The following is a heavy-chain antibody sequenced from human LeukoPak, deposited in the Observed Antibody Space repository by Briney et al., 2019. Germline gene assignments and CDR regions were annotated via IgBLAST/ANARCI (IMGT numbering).Heavy chain of an antibody. CDR2: ISYDGSNK. D-gene: IGHD2-2*01. Sequence: GGSLRLSCAASGFTFSSYGMHWVRQAPGKGLEWVAVISYDGSNKYYADSVKGRFTISRDNSKNTLYLQMNSLRAEDTAVYYCARGRGSTSCYYFDYWGQGTLVTVSS. CDR3: ARGRGSTSCYYFDY. J-gene: IGHJ4*02. CDR1: GFTFSSYG. V-gene: IGHV3-30*03.